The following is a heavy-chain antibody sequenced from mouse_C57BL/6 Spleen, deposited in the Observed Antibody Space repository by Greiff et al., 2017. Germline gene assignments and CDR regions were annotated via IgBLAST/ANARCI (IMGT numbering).Heavy chain of an antibody. V-gene: IGHV2-9-1*01. CDR1: GFSFTSYA. J-gene: IGHJ2*01. CDR3: ARNSYYSNPRWYFDY. D-gene: IGHD2-5*01. Sequence: QVQLKESGPGLVAPSQSLSITCTVSGFSFTSYAISWVRQPPGKGLEWLGVIWTGGGTNYNSALNSRLSISKDNSKCQVFLKMNSLQTDDTARYYCARNSYYSNPRWYFDYWGQGTTLTVSS. CDR2: IWTGGGT.